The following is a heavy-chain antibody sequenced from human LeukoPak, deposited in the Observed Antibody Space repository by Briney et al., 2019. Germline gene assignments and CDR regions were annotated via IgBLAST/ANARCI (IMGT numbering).Heavy chain of an antibody. Sequence: GGSLRLSCAASGFTFSSYAMSWVRQAPGKGLEWVSAISGSGGSTYYADSVKGRFTISRDNSKNTLYLQMNSLRAEDTAVYYCAKDIGIVVVITTQQGNDAFDIWGQGTMVTVSS. V-gene: IGHV3-23*01. D-gene: IGHD3-22*01. CDR3: AKDIGIVVVITTQQGNDAFDI. CDR1: GFTFSSYA. J-gene: IGHJ3*02. CDR2: ISGSGGST.